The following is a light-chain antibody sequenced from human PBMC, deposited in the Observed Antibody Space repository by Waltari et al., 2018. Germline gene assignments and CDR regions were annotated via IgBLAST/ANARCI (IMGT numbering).Light chain of an antibody. CDR3: QQANSDPLT. CDR1: QGISSS. Sequence: DIQLTQSPSFLSASVGDRVTTTCRASQGISSSLAWFQQKPGRAPKLLIYAASTLPGGVPSRFSGSGSGTEFTLTIINLQPEDFATYYCQQANSDPLTFGGGTKVEMK. J-gene: IGKJ4*01. CDR2: AAS. V-gene: IGKV1-9*01.